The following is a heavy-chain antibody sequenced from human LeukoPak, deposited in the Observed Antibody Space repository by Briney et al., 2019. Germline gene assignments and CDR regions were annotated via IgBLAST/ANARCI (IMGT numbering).Heavy chain of an antibody. D-gene: IGHD3-10*01. J-gene: IGHJ4*02. CDR3: ASFKGSPFTYGPYYFDY. CDR2: RYYSGST. V-gene: IGHV4-59*01. Sequence: QASETLSLTCSVSGGSITTYYWSWVRQAPGKGLEWIAYRYYSGSTYYNPSLKSRVTISVDTSKNYFSLKLSSVTAADTAIYYCASFKGSPFTYGPYYFDYWGQGTLVSVSS. CDR1: GGSITTYY.